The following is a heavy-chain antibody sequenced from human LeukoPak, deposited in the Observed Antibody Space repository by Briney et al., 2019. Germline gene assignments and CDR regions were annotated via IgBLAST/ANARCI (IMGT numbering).Heavy chain of an antibody. CDR2: IRSKANSYAT. CDR1: GFTFSGSA. Sequence: GGSLRLSCAASGFTFSGSAMHWVRQASGKGLEWVGRIRSKANSYATAYAASVKGRFTISRDDSKNTAYLQMNSLQTEDTAVYYCTRPPYDSSGYYHQDAFDIWGQGTIVTVSS. V-gene: IGHV3-73*01. D-gene: IGHD3-22*01. CDR3: TRPPYDSSGYYHQDAFDI. J-gene: IGHJ3*02.